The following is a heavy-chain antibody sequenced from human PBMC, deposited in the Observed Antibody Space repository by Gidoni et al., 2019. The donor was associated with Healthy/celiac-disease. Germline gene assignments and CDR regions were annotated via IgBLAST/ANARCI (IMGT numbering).Heavy chain of an antibody. CDR1: GGSISSSSYY. CDR3: ARPVILSDQTYPDGFDY. CDR2: IDYSGST. V-gene: IGHV4-39*01. D-gene: IGHD3-9*01. J-gene: IGHJ4*02. Sequence: QLQLQESGPGLVKPSETLSLACTVSGGSISSSSYYWGWVRQPPGKGREWIGSIDYSGSTYYNPSLKSLVTISVDTSKNQYSRKLSSVTAADTAVYYCARPVILSDQTYPDGFDYWGQGTLVTVSS.